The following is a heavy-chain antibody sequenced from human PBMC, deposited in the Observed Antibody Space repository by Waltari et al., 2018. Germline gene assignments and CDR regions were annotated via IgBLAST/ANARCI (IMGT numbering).Heavy chain of an antibody. D-gene: IGHD6-13*01. CDR3: ARDKSVYSYQPIDY. Sequence: QVQLVQSGAEVKKPGASVKVSCKTSGFTFTSYGISWVRQAPGQGLEWMGWISAYNGNTNSAQKLQCRVTMTTDTSTSTAYMELRSLRSDDTAVYYCARDKSVYSYQPIDYWGQGTLVTVSS. V-gene: IGHV1-18*01. CDR2: ISAYNGNT. CDR1: GFTFTSYG. J-gene: IGHJ4*02.